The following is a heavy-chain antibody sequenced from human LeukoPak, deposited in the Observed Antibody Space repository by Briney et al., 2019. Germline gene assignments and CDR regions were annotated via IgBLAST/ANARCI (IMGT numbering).Heavy chain of an antibody. CDR1: GGSFSGYY. CDR3: ASMDYYDLHYLPF. Sequence: SETLSLTCAVYGGSFSGYYWSWIRQPPGKGLEWIGEINHSGSTNYNPSLKSRVTMSVDASKNQFSLKLTSVTAADTAVYYCASMDYYDLHYLPFWGQGSLVVVSS. V-gene: IGHV4-34*01. D-gene: IGHD3-22*01. J-gene: IGHJ4*02. CDR2: INHSGST.